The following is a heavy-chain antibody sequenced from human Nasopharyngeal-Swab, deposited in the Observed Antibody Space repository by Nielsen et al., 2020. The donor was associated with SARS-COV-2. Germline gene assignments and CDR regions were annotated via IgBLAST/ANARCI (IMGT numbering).Heavy chain of an antibody. CDR1: GYTFTSYD. V-gene: IGHV1-8*01. Sequence: ASVKVSCKASGYTFTSYDINWVRRATGQGLEWMGWMNPNSGNTGYAQKFQGRVTMTRNTSISTAYMELSSLRSEDTAVYYCARDSSSSWPIYYYYYYGMDVWGQGTTVTVSS. CDR3: ARDSSSSWPIYYYYYYGMDV. D-gene: IGHD6-13*01. J-gene: IGHJ6*02. CDR2: MNPNSGNT.